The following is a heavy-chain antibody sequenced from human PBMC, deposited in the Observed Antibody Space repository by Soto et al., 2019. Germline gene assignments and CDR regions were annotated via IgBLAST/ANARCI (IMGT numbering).Heavy chain of an antibody. V-gene: IGHV2-5*01. CDR2: IYWNDDK. CDR1: GFSLSTSGVG. CDR3: AHGGGVLWFGELLFHYFDY. J-gene: IGHJ4*02. Sequence: QITLKESGPTLVKPTQTLTLTCTFSGFSLSTSGVGVGWIRQPPGKALEWLALIYWNDDKRYSPSLKSRLTITKDTSKNQLVLTMTNMDPVDTATYYCAHGGGVLWFGELLFHYFDYWGQGTLVTVSS. D-gene: IGHD3-10*01.